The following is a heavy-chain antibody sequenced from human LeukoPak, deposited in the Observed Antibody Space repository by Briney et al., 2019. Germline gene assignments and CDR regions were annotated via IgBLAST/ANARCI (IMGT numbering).Heavy chain of an antibody. D-gene: IGHD3-22*01. CDR3: ARAKHYYDYAFDI. CDR1: GFTFSTYS. Sequence: GSLRLSCAASGFTFSTYSINWVRQAPGRGLEWVSSISSTSSYIFYADSVKGRFTISRDNAKNSLYLQMNSLRAEDTAVYYCARAKHYYDYAFDIWGQGTMVTVSS. V-gene: IGHV3-21*01. CDR2: ISSTSSYI. J-gene: IGHJ3*02.